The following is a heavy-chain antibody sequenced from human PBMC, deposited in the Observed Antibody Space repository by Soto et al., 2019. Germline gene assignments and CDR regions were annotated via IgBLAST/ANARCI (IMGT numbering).Heavy chain of an antibody. CDR1: GFTFDDYA. Sequence: EVQLVESGGGLVQPGRSLRLSCAASGFTFDDYAMHWVRQAPGKGLEWVSGISWNSGSIGYADSVKGRFTISRDNAKNSLYLQMNSLRAEDTALYYCANGSSGWYPGGAFDIWGQGTMVTVSS. CDR2: ISWNSGSI. J-gene: IGHJ3*02. V-gene: IGHV3-9*01. D-gene: IGHD6-19*01. CDR3: ANGSSGWYPGGAFDI.